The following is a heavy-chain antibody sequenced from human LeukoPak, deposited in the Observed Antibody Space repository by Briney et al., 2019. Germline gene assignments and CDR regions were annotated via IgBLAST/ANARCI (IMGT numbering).Heavy chain of an antibody. CDR3: ATHGGYFDWSRDY. CDR2: TYYRSKWYN. Sequence: SQTLSLTCAISGDSVSSNSAAWNWIRQSPSRGLEWLGRTYYRSKWYNDYAVSVKSRITINPDTSKNQFSLQLSSVTAADTAVYYCATHGGYFDWSRDYWGQGTLVTVSS. D-gene: IGHD3-9*01. V-gene: IGHV6-1*01. CDR1: GDSVSSNSAA. J-gene: IGHJ4*02.